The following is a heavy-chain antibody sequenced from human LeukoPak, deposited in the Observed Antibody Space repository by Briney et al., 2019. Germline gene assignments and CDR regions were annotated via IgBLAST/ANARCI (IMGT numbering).Heavy chain of an antibody. D-gene: IGHD2-2*02. CDR2: IKRDGSEK. V-gene: IGHV3-7*03. J-gene: IGHJ4*02. Sequence: PGVSLRLSCAASGFTFSTYWMSWVRQAPGKGLECVANIKRDGSEKYYVDSVKGRFTIFRDDAKSSLYPQMNSLRAEDTAVYFCARVYTGNRWHFDYWGQGTLVTVSS. CDR3: ARVYTGNRWHFDY. CDR1: GFTFSTYW.